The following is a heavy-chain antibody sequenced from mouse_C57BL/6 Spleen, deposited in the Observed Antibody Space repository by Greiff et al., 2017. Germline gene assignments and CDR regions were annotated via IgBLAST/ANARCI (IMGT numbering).Heavy chain of an antibody. D-gene: IGHD2-2*01. V-gene: IGHV1-76*01. Sequence: VQVVESGAELVRPGASVKLSCKASGYTFTDYCLNWVKQRPGKGLEWIARFYPGSGNTNYNEKFKGKATLTAEKSSSTAYMQHSSLTSEDSAVYFCAGEGGYDVAWFAYWGQGTLVTVSA. CDR3: AGEGGYDVAWFAY. J-gene: IGHJ3*01. CDR1: GYTFTDYC. CDR2: FYPGSGNT.